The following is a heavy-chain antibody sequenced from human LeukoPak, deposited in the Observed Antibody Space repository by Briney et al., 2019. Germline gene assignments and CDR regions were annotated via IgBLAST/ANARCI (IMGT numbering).Heavy chain of an antibody. D-gene: IGHD3-16*02. J-gene: IGHJ4*02. CDR1: GYTFTSYD. Sequence: ASVKVCCKASGYTFTSYDMHWVCQAPGQRLEWKGWNNAGNGNTKDSQKFQGRVTITRDTSASTAYMELSSLRSEDTAVYYCARGLSAPPLYDYVWGSYRPYGIEYWGQGTLVTVSS. V-gene: IGHV1-3*01. CDR2: NNAGNGNT. CDR3: ARGLSAPPLYDYVWGSYRPYGIEY.